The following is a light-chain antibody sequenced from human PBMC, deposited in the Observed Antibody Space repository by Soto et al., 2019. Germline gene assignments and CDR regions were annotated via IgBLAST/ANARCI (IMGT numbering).Light chain of an antibody. CDR1: QDIRDD. J-gene: IGKJ3*01. Sequence: DIQMTQSPSSLSASVGDRVTITCRASQDIRDDLDWYQQRPGKAPKRLIYASSSLQSGAPARFSGSGSGTEFTLTISSLYPEDFATYYCLPHNGVPFTFGPGTKVDVK. CDR2: ASS. V-gene: IGKV1-17*01. CDR3: LPHNGVPFT.